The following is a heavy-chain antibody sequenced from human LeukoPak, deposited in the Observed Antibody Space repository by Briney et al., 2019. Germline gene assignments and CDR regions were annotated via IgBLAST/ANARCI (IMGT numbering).Heavy chain of an antibody. CDR3: ARSTTTYYYDTSSHY. CDR1: GFTFSSYA. D-gene: IGHD3-22*01. V-gene: IGHV3-48*04. CDR2: ISSSSSNI. J-gene: IGHJ4*02. Sequence: GGSLRLSCAASGFTFSSYAMHWVRQAPGKGLEWVSYISSSSSNIYYADSVKGRFTISRDNAKNSLYLQMNSLRAEDTAVYYCARSTTTYYYDTSSHYWGQGTLVTVSS.